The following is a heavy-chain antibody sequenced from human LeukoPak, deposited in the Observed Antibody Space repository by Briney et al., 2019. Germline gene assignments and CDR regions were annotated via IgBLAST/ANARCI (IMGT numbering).Heavy chain of an antibody. CDR1: GGSFSGYY. J-gene: IGHJ5*02. Sequence: SPSETLSLTCAVYGGSFSGYYWSWIRQPPGKGLEWIGEINHSGSTNYNPSLKSRVTISVDTSKNQFSLKLSSVTAADTAVYYCAGGDAAAPTYNWFDPWGQGTLVTVSS. CDR2: INHSGST. D-gene: IGHD6-13*01. CDR3: AGGDAAAPTYNWFDP. V-gene: IGHV4-34*01.